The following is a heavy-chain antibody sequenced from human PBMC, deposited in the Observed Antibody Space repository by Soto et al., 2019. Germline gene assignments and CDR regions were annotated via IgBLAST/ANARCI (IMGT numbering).Heavy chain of an antibody. D-gene: IGHD1-26*01. CDR1: GGSISSSSYY. V-gene: IGHV4-39*01. CDR2: IYYSGST. CDR3: ARRELRRAGPAYYYYYMDV. Sequence: TLSLTCTVSGGSISSSSYYWGWIRQPPGKGLEWIGSIYYSGSTYYNPSLKSRVTISVDTSKNQFSLKLSSVTAADTAVYYCARRELRRAGPAYYYYYMDVWCKGTTVTVSS. J-gene: IGHJ6*03.